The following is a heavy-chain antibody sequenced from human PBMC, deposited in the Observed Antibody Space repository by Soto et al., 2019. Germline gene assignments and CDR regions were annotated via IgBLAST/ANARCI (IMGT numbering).Heavy chain of an antibody. D-gene: IGHD3-10*01. Sequence: LRLSCAASGFRFSDYIMIWVRQAPGKGLEWISYISTAGYTIFYADSVKGRFTISRDNVKYSLYLQMSSLRDEDTGVYYCARQLRDFDYWGQGTQVTVSS. CDR2: ISTAGYTI. V-gene: IGHV3-48*02. CDR3: ARQLRDFDY. CDR1: GFRFSDYI. J-gene: IGHJ4*02.